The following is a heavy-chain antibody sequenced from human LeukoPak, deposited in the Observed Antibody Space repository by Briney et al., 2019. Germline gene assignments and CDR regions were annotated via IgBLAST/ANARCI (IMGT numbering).Heavy chain of an antibody. V-gene: IGHV3-11*04. CDR3: AREIHSTGYYYAGGYMDV. Sequence: GGSLRLSCAASGFNFSDYYRSWVRQAPGRGLEWISFFSSGDTNIKYADSVKGRFTISRDNAKNSLYLQMNSLRAEDTAVYFCAREIHSTGYYYAGGYMDVWGEGTTVTVSS. D-gene: IGHD3-22*01. CDR2: FSSGDTNI. J-gene: IGHJ6*03. CDR1: GFNFSDYY.